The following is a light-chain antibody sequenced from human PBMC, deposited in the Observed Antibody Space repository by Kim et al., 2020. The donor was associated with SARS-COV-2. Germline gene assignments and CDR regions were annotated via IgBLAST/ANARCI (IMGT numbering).Light chain of an antibody. Sequence: ASVGDRVTSTCRARQSIYTWLAWYQQKPGKAPNLLIYKASDLNSGVPSRFSGSRSGTEFTLTISSLQPDDFATYYCQQYTNYPRTFGQETKVDIK. V-gene: IGKV1-5*03. CDR1: QSIYTW. CDR3: QQYTNYPRT. J-gene: IGKJ1*01. CDR2: KAS.